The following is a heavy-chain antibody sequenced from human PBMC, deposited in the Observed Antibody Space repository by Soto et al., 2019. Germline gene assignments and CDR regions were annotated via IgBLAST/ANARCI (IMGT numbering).Heavy chain of an antibody. CDR1: EFTFSNYA. D-gene: IGHD3-22*01. J-gene: IGHJ4*02. CDR2: ISYGGGTT. V-gene: IGHV3-23*01. Sequence: GGSLGLSCAAFEFTFSNYAMSWVRQAPGKGLEWASAISYGGGTTYYAGSVKGRFTISRDNSKNTLYLQMNSLRAEDTAVYYCAKNPGYYYDSTGYHFDYWGQGTLVTVSS. CDR3: AKNPGYYYDSTGYHFDY.